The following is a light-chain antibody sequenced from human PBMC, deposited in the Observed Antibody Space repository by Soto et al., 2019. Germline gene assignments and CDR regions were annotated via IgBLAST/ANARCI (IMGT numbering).Light chain of an antibody. Sequence: QSALTQPASVSGSPGQSIIISCTGTSSDVGGYTYVSWYQQYPGKAPKLMIYQVTNRPSGVSNRFSGSRSGNTASLTISGLQAEDEADYYCSSYTDSSNYVFGTGTKVTVL. CDR3: SSYTDSSNYV. CDR1: SSDVGGYTY. V-gene: IGLV2-14*01. J-gene: IGLJ1*01. CDR2: QVT.